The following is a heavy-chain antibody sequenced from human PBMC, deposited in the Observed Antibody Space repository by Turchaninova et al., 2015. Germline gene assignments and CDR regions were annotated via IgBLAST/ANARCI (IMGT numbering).Heavy chain of an antibody. D-gene: IGHD5-24*01. Sequence: QVQLQESGPGLVKPSETLSLTCTVSGYSISSSSYYWGWIRQPPGKGLGWIGSFYYSGRTYDNPSLKSRVSISLDTSKNQFSLKLSSVTAADTALYYCARERWASGFDIWGQGTMVTVSS. CDR2: FYYSGRT. CDR3: ARERWASGFDI. CDR1: GYSISSSSYY. J-gene: IGHJ3*02. V-gene: IGHV4-39*07.